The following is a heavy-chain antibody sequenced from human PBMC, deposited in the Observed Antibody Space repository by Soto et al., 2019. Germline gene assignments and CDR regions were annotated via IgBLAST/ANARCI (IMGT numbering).Heavy chain of an antibody. CDR1: GGTFSSYA. V-gene: IGHV1-69*13. D-gene: IGHD3-22*01. CDR3: ARDRSSYYYDSSRYDAFDI. Sequence: GASVKVSCKASGGTFSSYAISWVRQAPGQGLEWMGGIIPIFGTANYAQKFQGRVTITADESTSTAYMELSSLRSEDTAVYYCARDRSSYYYDSSRYDAFDIWGQGTMVTVSS. CDR2: IIPIFGTA. J-gene: IGHJ3*02.